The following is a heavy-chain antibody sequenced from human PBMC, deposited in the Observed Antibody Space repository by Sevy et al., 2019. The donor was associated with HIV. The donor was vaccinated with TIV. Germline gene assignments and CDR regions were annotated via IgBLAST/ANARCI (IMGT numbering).Heavy chain of an antibody. CDR3: AGPDATGGMDV. CDR2: ISSDSNYI. V-gene: IGHV3-21*01. CDR1: GFMFSSYS. J-gene: IGHJ6*02. Sequence: GGSLRLSCAASGFMFSSYSMNWVRQAPGKGLEWVSSISSDSNYIYYADSVKGRFTISRDNAKNSLYLQMNSLRAEDKAVYYCAGPDATGGMDVWGQGSTVTVSS.